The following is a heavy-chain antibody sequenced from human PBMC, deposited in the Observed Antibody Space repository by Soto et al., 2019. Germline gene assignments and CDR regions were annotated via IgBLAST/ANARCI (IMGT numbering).Heavy chain of an antibody. V-gene: IGHV3-23*01. J-gene: IGHJ4*02. Sequence: EVQLLESGGGLVQPGGSLRLSCAASGFTFSSYAMSWVRQAPGKGLEWVSAISGSGGSTYYADSMKGRFTISRDNSKNTLYLQMNSLRAEDTAVYYCAKVRNYYGSGLVDYWGQGTLVTVSS. CDR1: GFTFSSYA. CDR3: AKVRNYYGSGLVDY. D-gene: IGHD3-10*01. CDR2: ISGSGGST.